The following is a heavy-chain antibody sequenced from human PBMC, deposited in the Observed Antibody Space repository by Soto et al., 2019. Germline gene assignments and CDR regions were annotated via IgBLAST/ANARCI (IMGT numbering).Heavy chain of an antibody. D-gene: IGHD2-15*01. CDR3: ARDSRPIVVVVAALPYYYGMDV. CDR1: GFTFSSYG. CDR2: IWYDGSNK. Sequence: GGSLRLSCAASGFTFSSYGMHWVRQAPGKGLEWVAVIWYDGSNKYYADSVKGRFTISRDNSKNTLYLQMNSLRAEDTAVYYCARDSRPIVVVVAALPYYYGMDVWGQGTTVTVSS. V-gene: IGHV3-33*01. J-gene: IGHJ6*02.